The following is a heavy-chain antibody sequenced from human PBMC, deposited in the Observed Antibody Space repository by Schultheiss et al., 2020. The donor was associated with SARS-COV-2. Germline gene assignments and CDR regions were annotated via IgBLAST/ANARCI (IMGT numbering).Heavy chain of an antibody. J-gene: IGHJ4*02. V-gene: IGHV4-39*01. Sequence: GSLRLSCAASGFTFSSYAMSWVRQAPGKGLEWIGSIYYSGSTYYNPSLKSRVTISVDTSKNQFSLKLSSVTAADTAVYYCASRYYDFWSGIGHWGQGTLVTVSS. CDR1: GFTFSSYA. CDR3: ASRYYDFWSGIGH. D-gene: IGHD3-3*01. CDR2: IYYSGST.